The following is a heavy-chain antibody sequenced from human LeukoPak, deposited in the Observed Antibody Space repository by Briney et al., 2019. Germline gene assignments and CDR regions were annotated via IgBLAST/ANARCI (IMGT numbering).Heavy chain of an antibody. V-gene: IGHV3-53*05. D-gene: IGHD3-10*01. CDR3: AKGHYYGSGSYYWPGDY. J-gene: IGHJ4*02. CDR2: IYSGGST. Sequence: AGGSLRLSCAASGFIVSINYMTCVRQAPGKGLEWVSVIYSGGSTFYADSVKGRFTISRDNAKNSLYLQMNSLRAEDTALYYCAKGHYYGSGSYYWPGDYWGQGTLVTVSS. CDR1: GFIVSINY.